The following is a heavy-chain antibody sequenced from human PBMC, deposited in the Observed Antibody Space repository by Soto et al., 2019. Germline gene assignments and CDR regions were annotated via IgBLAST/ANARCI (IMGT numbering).Heavy chain of an antibody. D-gene: IGHD2-21*01. CDR1: GFTFNTYD. V-gene: IGHV3-21*01. CDR3: VRSGTARLLRHSWFDT. Sequence: EVQLVESGGGLVKPGGSLRLSCAASGFTFNTYDMNWVRQAPGKGLEWVSSITTSSAYISYADSLKGRITISRDSAKNSLFLQMNSLRAEDTAVYYCVRSGTARLLRHSWFDTWGQGTLVTVSS. CDR2: ITTSSAYI. J-gene: IGHJ5*02.